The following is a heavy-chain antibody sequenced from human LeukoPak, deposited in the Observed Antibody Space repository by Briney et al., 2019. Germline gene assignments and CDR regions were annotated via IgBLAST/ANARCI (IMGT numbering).Heavy chain of an antibody. Sequence: PSETLSLTCTVSGGSISSYYWSWIRQPPGKGLEWIGYIYYSGSTNYNPSLKSRVTISVDTSKNQFSLKLSSVTAADTAVYYCARRPGIAAAGPYYAFDIWGQGTMVTVSS. CDR1: GGSISSYY. D-gene: IGHD6-13*01. J-gene: IGHJ3*02. CDR2: IYYSGST. CDR3: ARRPGIAAAGPYYAFDI. V-gene: IGHV4-59*08.